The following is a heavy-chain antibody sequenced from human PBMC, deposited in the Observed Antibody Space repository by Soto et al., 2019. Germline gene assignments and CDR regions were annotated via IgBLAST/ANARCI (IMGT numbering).Heavy chain of an antibody. CDR2: IYHGGST. CDR1: GYSISSGYY. Sequence: PSETLSLTCAVPGYSISSGYYWCWLRQPPGKGLEWIGSIYHGGSTYYNPSLNSRVTLSIDITNNNFSLIMNSMTPADTAVYYCARVGPCVQYYYDSSTYTCENWFDPWGQGTLVTVSS. J-gene: IGHJ5*02. D-gene: IGHD3-22*01. V-gene: IGHV4-38-2*01. CDR3: ARVGPCVQYYYDSSTYTCENWFDP.